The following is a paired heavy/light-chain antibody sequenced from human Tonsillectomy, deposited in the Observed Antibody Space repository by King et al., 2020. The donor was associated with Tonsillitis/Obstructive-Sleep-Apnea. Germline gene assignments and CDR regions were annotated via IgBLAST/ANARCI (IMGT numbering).Light chain of an antibody. CDR2: LGS. CDR1: QSLLHSNGYYY. Sequence: DIVMTQSPLSLPVTPGEPASISCRSSQSLLHSNGYYYLDWYLQKPGQSPQLLIYLGSNRASGVPDRFSGSGSGTDFTLKISRVEAEDVGVYYCMQALQTPRTFGQGTKVEIK. J-gene: IGKJ1*01. CDR3: MQALQTPRT. V-gene: IGKV2-28*01.
Heavy chain of an antibody. Sequence: EVQLVESGGGLVQPGGSLRLSCAASGFTLSSYWMHWVRQTPGKGLVWVSRINSDGSITSYADSVKGRFTISRDNAKSTLYLQMNSLRAEDTAVYYCARDLGIVVVPTAGVDYWGQGTLVTVSS. CDR2: INSDGSIT. D-gene: IGHD2-2*03. J-gene: IGHJ4*02. CDR1: GFTLSSYW. V-gene: IGHV3-74*01. CDR3: ARDLGIVVVPTAGVDY.